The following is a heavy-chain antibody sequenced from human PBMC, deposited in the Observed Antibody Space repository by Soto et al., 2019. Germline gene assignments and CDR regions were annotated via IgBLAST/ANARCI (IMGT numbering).Heavy chain of an antibody. D-gene: IGHD6-19*01. CDR3: ARNTLVA. Sequence: GGSLRLSCAGSGFTFTGSWVSWVRQAPGKGLEWVANVNEDDSEKYYVDSVRGRFTISRDNAKDSLSLQVNSLRVEDTAVYYCARNTLVAGGQGILVTVS. V-gene: IGHV3-7*01. J-gene: IGHJ4*02. CDR1: GFTFTGSW. CDR2: VNEDDSEK.